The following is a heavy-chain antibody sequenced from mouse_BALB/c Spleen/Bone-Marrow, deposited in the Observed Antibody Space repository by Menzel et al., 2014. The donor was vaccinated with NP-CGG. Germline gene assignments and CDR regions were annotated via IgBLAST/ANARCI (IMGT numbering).Heavy chain of an antibody. J-gene: IGHJ1*01. D-gene: IGHD1-2*01. V-gene: IGHV1S130*01. CDR3: ARSTTATYFDG. CDR1: GYTFTSSW. CDR2: IHPNSGNT. Sequence: QVHVKQSGSVLVRPGASVKLSCKASGYTFTSSWMHWAKQRPGQGLEWIGEIHPNSGNTNYNEKFKGKATLTVDTSSSTAYGDLSRVTSEDSAVYYCARSTTATYFDGWGAGTTVTVAS.